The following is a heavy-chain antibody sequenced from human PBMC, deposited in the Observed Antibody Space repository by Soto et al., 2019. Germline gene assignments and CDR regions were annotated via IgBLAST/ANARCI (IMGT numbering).Heavy chain of an antibody. CDR3: AVPQGGTDWLDP. CDR1: GYTFSNYW. D-gene: IGHD1-7*01. V-gene: IGHV5-10-1*01. CDR2: IDPSDSYT. J-gene: IGHJ5*02. Sequence: GESLKISCKASGYTFSNYWIIWVRQMPGKGLEWMGRIDPSDSYTNYSPSFQGHVTISLDKSISTVFLQWGSLKASDTAMYYCAVPQGGTDWLDPWGQGTLVTVSS.